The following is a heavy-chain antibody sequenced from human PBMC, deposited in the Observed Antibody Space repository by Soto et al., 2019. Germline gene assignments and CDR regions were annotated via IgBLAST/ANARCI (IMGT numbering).Heavy chain of an antibody. CDR2: ISGSGGST. CDR3: AKAGLLWFGESRCWFDP. J-gene: IGHJ5*02. D-gene: IGHD3-10*01. V-gene: IGHV3-23*01. Sequence: GGSLRLSCAASGFTFSSYSMNWVRQAPGKGLEWVSAISGSGGSTYYADSVKGRFTISRDNSKNTLYLQMNSLRAEDTAVYYCAKAGLLWFGESRCWFDPWGQGTLVTVSS. CDR1: GFTFSSYS.